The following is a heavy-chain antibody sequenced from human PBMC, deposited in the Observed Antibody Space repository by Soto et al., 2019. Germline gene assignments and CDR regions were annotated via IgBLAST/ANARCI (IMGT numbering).Heavy chain of an antibody. J-gene: IGHJ4*02. CDR1: GYTFTSYC. CDR3: ARDTSSWYRVDY. Sequence: QVQLVQSGAEVKKPGASVKVSCKASGYTFTSYCIHWVRQAPGQGLEEMGIINPDYGTTTYAQKFQGRVTMTRDTSTNTLYTELSSLRFEDTAVYYCARDTSSWYRVDYWGQGTLVTVS. D-gene: IGHD6-13*01. CDR2: INPDYGTT. V-gene: IGHV1-46*01.